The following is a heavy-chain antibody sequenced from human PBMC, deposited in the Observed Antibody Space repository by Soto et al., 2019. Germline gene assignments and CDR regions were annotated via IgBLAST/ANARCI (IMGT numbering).Heavy chain of an antibody. CDR1: GGPFTDYS. Sequence: SETLCLTCAVYGGPFTDYSWTWIRQPQGKGLEWIGQINHSGSTNYNTSLKSRVTISVGTSKNQFSLELSSVTAADTAVYYCARGLFSENYYSGGWYYFDYWGQGALVTVS. V-gene: IGHV4-34*01. J-gene: IGHJ4*02. CDR2: INHSGST. D-gene: IGHD1-26*01. CDR3: ARGLFSENYYSGGWYYFDY.